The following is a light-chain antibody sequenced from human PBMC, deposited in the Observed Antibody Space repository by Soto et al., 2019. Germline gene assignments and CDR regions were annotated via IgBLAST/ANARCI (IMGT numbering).Light chain of an antibody. V-gene: IGKV1-5*01. Sequence: DIQMTQYPSTLSASVGDRVTITCRASQSISSWLAWYHQKPGKAPKLLIYDASSLESGVPSRFSGSGSGTEFTLTISSLQPDDFATYYCQQYNTFWTFGQGTKVDVK. J-gene: IGKJ1*01. CDR3: QQYNTFWT. CDR2: DAS. CDR1: QSISSW.